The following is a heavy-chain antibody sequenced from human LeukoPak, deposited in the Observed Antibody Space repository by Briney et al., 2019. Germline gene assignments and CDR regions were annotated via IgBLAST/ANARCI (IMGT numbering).Heavy chain of an antibody. CDR3: AKDFGYCSGGSCYSGVLDY. Sequence: GGSLRLSCAASGFTFTDAWMSWVRQAPGKGLEWVSSISSSGRYIYYADSVKGRFTISRDNAKNSLYLQMNSLRAEDTAVYYCAKDFGYCSGGSCYSGVLDYWGQGTLVTVSS. J-gene: IGHJ4*02. V-gene: IGHV3-21*04. CDR2: ISSSGRYI. CDR1: GFTFTDAW. D-gene: IGHD2-15*01.